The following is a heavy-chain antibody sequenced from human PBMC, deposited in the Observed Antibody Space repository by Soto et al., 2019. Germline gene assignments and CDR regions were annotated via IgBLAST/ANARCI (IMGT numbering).Heavy chain of an antibody. V-gene: IGHV3-33*01. CDR3: ARDLRPLDSTKPNWFDR. D-gene: IGHD6-13*01. CDR2: IWYDGSNK. CDR1: GFTFSSYG. Sequence: QVQLVESGGGVVQPGRSLRLSCAASGFTFSSYGMHWVRQAPGKGLEWVAVIWYDGSNKYYADSVKGRFTISRDNSKNPLYLQMHSRSAEDTAVYYGARDLRPLDSTKPNWFDRWGQGNLVTVSS. J-gene: IGHJ5*02.